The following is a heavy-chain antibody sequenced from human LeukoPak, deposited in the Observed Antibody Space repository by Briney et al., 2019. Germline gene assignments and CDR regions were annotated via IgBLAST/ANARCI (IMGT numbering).Heavy chain of an antibody. J-gene: IGHJ4*02. CDR1: GFTFSNYA. Sequence: PGGSLRLSCAASGFTFSNYAMSWVRQAPGKGLEWVSPISGSGSSIYFSDSVKGWFIISRDNSDNTLYLQMNSLRAEDTAVVYCATDMLGYCTSTSCDVYWGQGILVTVSS. D-gene: IGHD2-2*01. CDR2: ISGSGSSI. CDR3: ATDMLGYCTSTSCDVY. V-gene: IGHV3-23*01.